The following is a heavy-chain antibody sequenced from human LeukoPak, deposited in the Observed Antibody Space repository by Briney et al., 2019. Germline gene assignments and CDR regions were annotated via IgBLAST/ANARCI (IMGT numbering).Heavy chain of an antibody. V-gene: IGHV3-7*03. CDR3: ARDYGLDSGGWYP. J-gene: IGHJ5*02. Sequence: GGSLRLSCAASGFTFSSYWMSWVRQAPGKGLEWVANIKQDGSEKYYVDSVKGRFTISRDNAKNSLYLQMNSLRAEDTAVYYCARDYGLDSGGWYPWGQGTLVTVSS. D-gene: IGHD6-19*01. CDR2: IKQDGSEK. CDR1: GFTFSSYW.